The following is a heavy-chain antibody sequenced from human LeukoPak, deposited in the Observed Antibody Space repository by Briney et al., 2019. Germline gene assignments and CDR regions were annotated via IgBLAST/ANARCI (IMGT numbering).Heavy chain of an antibody. V-gene: IGHV4-61*02. CDR3: ARDVVAAAGSFDY. Sequence: PSQTLSLTCTVSGGSISSGSYYWNWIRQPAGKGLEWIGRIYTSGSTNYNPSLKSRVTVSVDTSKNQFSLKLSSVTAADTAVYYCARDVVAAAGSFDYWGQGTQVTVSS. J-gene: IGHJ4*02. CDR1: GGSISSGSYY. CDR2: IYTSGST. D-gene: IGHD6-13*01.